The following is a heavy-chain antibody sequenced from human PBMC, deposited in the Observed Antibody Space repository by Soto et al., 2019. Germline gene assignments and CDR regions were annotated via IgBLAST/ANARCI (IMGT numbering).Heavy chain of an antibody. CDR2: ISYDGSNK. CDR1: GFTFSSYA. Sequence: PGGSLRLSCAASGFTFSSYAMHWVRQAPGKGLEWVAVISYDGSNKYYADSVKGRFTISRDNSKNTLYLQMNSLRAEDTAVYYCASSLRHSSSWQDPLDYWGQGTLVTISS. CDR3: ASSLRHSSSWQDPLDY. D-gene: IGHD6-13*01. J-gene: IGHJ4*02. V-gene: IGHV3-30-3*01.